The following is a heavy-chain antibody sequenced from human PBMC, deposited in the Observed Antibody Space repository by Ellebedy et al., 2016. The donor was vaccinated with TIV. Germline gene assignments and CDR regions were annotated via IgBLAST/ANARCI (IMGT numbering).Heavy chain of an antibody. CDR3: ARHREWLVLGDAFDN. CDR2: IYPGDSDT. V-gene: IGHV5-51*01. Sequence: GESLKISXKGSGYSFTSYWIGWVRQMPGKGLEWMGIIYPGDSDTRYSPSFQGQVTISADKSISTAYLQWSSLKASDTAMYYCARHREWLVLGDAFDNWGQGTMVTVSS. D-gene: IGHD6-19*01. CDR1: GYSFTSYW. J-gene: IGHJ3*02.